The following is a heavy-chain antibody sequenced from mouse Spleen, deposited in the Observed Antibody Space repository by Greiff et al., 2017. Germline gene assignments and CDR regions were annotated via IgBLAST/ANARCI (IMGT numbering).Heavy chain of an antibody. D-gene: IGHD1-1*01. Sequence: EVQLVESEGGLVQPGSSMKLSCTASGFTFSDYYMAWVRQVPEKGLEWVANINYDGSSTYYLDSLKSRFIISRDNAKNILYLQMSSLKSEDTATYYCARVDGSSSFDYWGQGTTLTVSS. CDR2: INYDGSST. V-gene: IGHV5-16*01. CDR3: ARVDGSSSFDY. J-gene: IGHJ2*01. CDR1: GFTFSDYY.